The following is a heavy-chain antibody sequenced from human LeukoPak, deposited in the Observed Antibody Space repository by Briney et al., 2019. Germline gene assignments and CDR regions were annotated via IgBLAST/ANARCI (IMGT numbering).Heavy chain of an antibody. CDR1: GFAFSSYS. D-gene: IGHD2-2*01. V-gene: IGHV3-21*01. CDR3: ARAVVVPGYYYMDV. Sequence: PGGSLRLSCAASGFAFSSYSMNWVRQAPGKGLEWVSSISSSSSSYIYYADSVKGRFTISRDNAKNSLYLQMNSLRAEDTAVYYCARAVVVPGYYYMDVWGKGTTVTVSS. CDR2: ISSSSSSYI. J-gene: IGHJ6*03.